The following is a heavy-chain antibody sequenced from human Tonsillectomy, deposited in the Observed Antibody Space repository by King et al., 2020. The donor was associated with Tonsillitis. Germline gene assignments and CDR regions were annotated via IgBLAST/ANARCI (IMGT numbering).Heavy chain of an antibody. CDR1: GFSLSTSGMC. CDR3: AXIREITVAGLDYFDY. Sequence: VTLKESGPALVKPTQTLTLTCTFSGFSLSTSGMCVSWIRQPPGKALEWLGRIDWDDDKYYNTSLKTRLTISKDTSKNQVVLTMTNMDPVDTATYYCAXIREITVAGLDYFDYWGQGILVTVSS. J-gene: IGHJ4*02. V-gene: IGHV2-70*11. CDR2: IDWDDDK. D-gene: IGHD6-19*01.